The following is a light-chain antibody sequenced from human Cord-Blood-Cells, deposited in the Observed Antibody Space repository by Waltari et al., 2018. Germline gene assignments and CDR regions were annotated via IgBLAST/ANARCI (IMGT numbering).Light chain of an antibody. CDR3: SSYTSSSNVV. V-gene: IGLV2-14*01. CDR2: DVS. CDR1: SSDVGGYNY. Sequence: QSALTQPASVSGSPGQSITISCTGTSSDVGGYNYVSWYHQHPGKAPKLMIYDVSNRPSGVSNRFSGSEAGNTASLTISGLQAEDEADYYCSSYTSSSNVVFGGGTKLTVL. J-gene: IGLJ2*01.